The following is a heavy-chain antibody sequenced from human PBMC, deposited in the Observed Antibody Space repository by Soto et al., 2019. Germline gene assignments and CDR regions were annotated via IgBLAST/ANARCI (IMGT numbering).Heavy chain of an antibody. Sequence: SETLSLTCAVYGGSFSGYYWSWIRQPPGKGLEWIGEINHSGSTNYNPSLKSRVTISVDTSKNQFSLKLSSVTAADTAVYYCAGYALTGYFSFHFDPWGQGTLVTVSS. V-gene: IGHV4-34*01. D-gene: IGHD3-9*01. CDR3: AGYALTGYFSFHFDP. CDR2: INHSGST. CDR1: GGSFSGYY. J-gene: IGHJ5*02.